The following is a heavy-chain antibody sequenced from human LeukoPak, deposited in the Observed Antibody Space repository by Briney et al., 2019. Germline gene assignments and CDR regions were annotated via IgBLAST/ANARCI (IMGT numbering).Heavy chain of an antibody. D-gene: IGHD6-13*01. CDR1: GYTFTDHY. CDR3: ARVGGGAAAVVFDI. V-gene: IGHV1-2*02. Sequence: GASVKVSCKASGYTFTDHYLHWVRQAPGQGLEWLGWIKPDSGGTNYAQKFQGRVTMTGDTSISTAYMELSRLTSDDTAVYYCARVGGGAAAVVFDIWGQGTMVTVSS. J-gene: IGHJ3*02. CDR2: IKPDSGGT.